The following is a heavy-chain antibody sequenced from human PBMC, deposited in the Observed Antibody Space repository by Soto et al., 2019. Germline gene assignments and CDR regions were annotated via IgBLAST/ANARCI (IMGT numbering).Heavy chain of an antibody. CDR3: ARGGVYYDFWSGYYRTTSPYYFDY. V-gene: IGHV4-59*01. CDR1: GGSISSYY. J-gene: IGHJ4*02. D-gene: IGHD3-3*01. Sequence: SETLSLTCTVSGGSISSYYWSWIRQPPGKGLEWIGYIYYSGSTNYNPSLKSRVTISVDTSKNQFSLKLSSVTAADTAVYYCARGGVYYDFWSGYYRTTSPYYFDYWGQGTLVTGSA. CDR2: IYYSGST.